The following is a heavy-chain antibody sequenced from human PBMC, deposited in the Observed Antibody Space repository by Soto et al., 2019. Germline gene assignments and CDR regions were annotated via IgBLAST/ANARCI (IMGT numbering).Heavy chain of an antibody. CDR3: ARVGKNGIPFDY. D-gene: IGHD5-18*01. CDR2: ISISSSYI. CDR1: GFTFSSYS. Sequence: GGSLRLSCAASGFTFSSYSMNWVRQAPGKGLEWVSSISISSSYIYYADSVKGRFTISRDNAKNSLYLQMNSLRAEDTAVYYCARVGKNGIPFDYWGQGTLVTVSS. J-gene: IGHJ4*02. V-gene: IGHV3-21*01.